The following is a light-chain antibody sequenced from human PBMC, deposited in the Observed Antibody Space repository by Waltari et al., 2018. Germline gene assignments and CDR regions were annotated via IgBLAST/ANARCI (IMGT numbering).Light chain of an antibody. Sequence: SYELTQPPSVSVSPGQTASITCSGAKLGNKYACWYQQKSGQSPVLVIYQDRKRHSGIPERFSGSNSGNTATLTISGTQAMDEADYYCQAWDSNIAVFGGGTKLTVL. V-gene: IGLV3-1*01. CDR1: KLGNKY. CDR2: QDR. J-gene: IGLJ2*01. CDR3: QAWDSNIAV.